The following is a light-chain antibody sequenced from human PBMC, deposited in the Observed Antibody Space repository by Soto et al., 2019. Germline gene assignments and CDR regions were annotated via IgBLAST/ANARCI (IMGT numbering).Light chain of an antibody. Sequence: EIVLAQSPATLSLSPGQRATLSCRASQSVSSYLAWYQQKPGQAPRLLISDASHRATGIPARFSGSGSGTDFTLTISSLDPEDFAVYYCQQRTNWPYTFGQGTKLEIK. J-gene: IGKJ2*01. CDR3: QQRTNWPYT. CDR2: DAS. CDR1: QSVSSY. V-gene: IGKV3-11*01.